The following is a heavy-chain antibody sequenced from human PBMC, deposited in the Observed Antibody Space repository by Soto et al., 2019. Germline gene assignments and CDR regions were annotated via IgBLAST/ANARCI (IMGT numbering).Heavy chain of an antibody. CDR3: TREGAYTSPPYYYFYAMDV. CDR1: VFTFRDYA. V-gene: IGHV3-49*04. CDR2: MRAKAFGGTT. Sequence: GGPLRLSCKESVFTFRDYAISWVRQAPGKGLQWVGFMRAKAFGGTTEYATFVKGRFTISRDDSKSVAYLQMNSLETEDTAVYYCTREGAYTSPPYYYFYAMDVWGQGTRVTVSS. J-gene: IGHJ6*01. D-gene: IGHD2-2*01.